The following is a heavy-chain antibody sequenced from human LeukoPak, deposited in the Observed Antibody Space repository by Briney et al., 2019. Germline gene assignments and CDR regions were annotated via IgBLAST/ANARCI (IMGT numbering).Heavy chain of an antibody. Sequence: PGGSLRLSCAASGCTFSSYAMNWVRQAPGEGLEGVSAISGSGCSTNYADSVKGRFTISRDNSKNTLYLQMNSLRAEDTAIYYCAKANVNIVVVPADYYYYMDVWGKGTTVTVSS. J-gene: IGHJ6*03. CDR2: ISGSGCST. CDR1: GCTFSSYA. CDR3: AKANVNIVVVPADYYYYMDV. D-gene: IGHD2-2*01. V-gene: IGHV3-23*01.